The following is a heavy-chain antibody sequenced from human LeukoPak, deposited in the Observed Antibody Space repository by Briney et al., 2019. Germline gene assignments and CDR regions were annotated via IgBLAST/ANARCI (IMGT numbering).Heavy chain of an antibody. CDR2: IYHSGST. Sequence: GSLRLSCAASGFTFSSYWMSWIRQPPGKGLEWIGSIYHSGSTYYNPSLKSRVTISVDTSKNQFSLKLSSVTAADTAVYYCARAGPKPPAYCSSTSCYGRWFDPWGQGTLVTVSS. CDR1: GFTFSSYW. CDR3: ARAGPKPPAYCSSTSCYGRWFDP. J-gene: IGHJ5*02. V-gene: IGHV4-38-2*01. D-gene: IGHD2-2*01.